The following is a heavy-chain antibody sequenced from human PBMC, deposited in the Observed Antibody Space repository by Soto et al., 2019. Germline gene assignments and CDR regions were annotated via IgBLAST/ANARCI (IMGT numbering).Heavy chain of an antibody. CDR1: GFTLSAYD. CDR3: ARAYSGRLPRRADCYYAMDV. V-gene: IGHV3-13*05. D-gene: IGHD2-15*01. Sequence: LRLSCAASGFTLSAYDMHWVRQAEGKGLEWVSALGAADDPYYLVSVKGRFTISRENAKNSLYLQMNNLRAGDTAVYYCARAYSGRLPRRADCYYAMDVWGQGTTVTVSS. CDR2: LGAADDP. J-gene: IGHJ6*02.